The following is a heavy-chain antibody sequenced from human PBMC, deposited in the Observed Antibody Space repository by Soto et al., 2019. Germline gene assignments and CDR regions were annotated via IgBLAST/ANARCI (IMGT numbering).Heavy chain of an antibody. CDR2: ISSSSSYI. Sequence: EVQLVESGGGLVKPGGSLRLSCAASGFTFSSYSMNWVRQAPGKGLEWVSSISSSSSYIYYADSVKGRFTISRDNAKNSLYLQMNSLRAEDTAVYYCARAVGERDRVDVWGKGTTVTVSS. D-gene: IGHD3-16*01. CDR3: ARAVGERDRVDV. CDR1: GFTFSSYS. V-gene: IGHV3-21*01. J-gene: IGHJ6*04.